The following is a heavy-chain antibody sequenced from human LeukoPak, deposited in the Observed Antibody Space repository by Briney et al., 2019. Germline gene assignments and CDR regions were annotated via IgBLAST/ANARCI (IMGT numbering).Heavy chain of an antibody. Sequence: GGSLRLSCSASGFTFSSHAMHWVRQAPGKGLEYVSAISSNGGSTYYADSVKGRFTISRDNSQNTLYLQMNSLRAEDTALYYCAKDLGGSTDYWGQGTLVTVSS. CDR3: AKDLGGSTDY. D-gene: IGHD5-12*01. J-gene: IGHJ4*02. CDR2: ISSNGGST. CDR1: GFTFSSHA. V-gene: IGHV3-64*04.